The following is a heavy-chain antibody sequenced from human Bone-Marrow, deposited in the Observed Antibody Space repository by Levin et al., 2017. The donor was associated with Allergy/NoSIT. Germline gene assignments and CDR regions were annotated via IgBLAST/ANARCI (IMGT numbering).Heavy chain of an antibody. J-gene: IGHJ4*02. V-gene: IGHV6-1*01. CDR2: TYYRSQWYD. Sequence: SETLSLTCAISGASVSSNSVAWNWIRQSPSRGLEWLGRTYYRSQWYDDYADSVKGRIIINPDTSRNQFSLQLNSVTPDDTAVYYCARDRDFDVLTGFSQYFFDYWGQGTLVTVSS. D-gene: IGHD3-9*01. CDR3: ARDRDFDVLTGFSQYFFDY. CDR1: GASVSSNSVA.